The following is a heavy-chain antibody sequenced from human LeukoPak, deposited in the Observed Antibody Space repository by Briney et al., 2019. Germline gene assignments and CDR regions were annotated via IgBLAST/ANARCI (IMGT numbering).Heavy chain of an antibody. V-gene: IGHV3-66*01. CDR3: ARMGFGESSNWFDP. CDR1: GFTVSSNY. D-gene: IGHD3-10*01. Sequence: PGGSLRLSCAASGFTVSSNYMSWVRQAPGEGLEWVSVINSGGSTYYADSVKGRFTISRDNSKNTLYLQMNSLRAEDTAVYYCARMGFGESSNWFDPWGQGTLVIVSS. J-gene: IGHJ5*02. CDR2: INSGGST.